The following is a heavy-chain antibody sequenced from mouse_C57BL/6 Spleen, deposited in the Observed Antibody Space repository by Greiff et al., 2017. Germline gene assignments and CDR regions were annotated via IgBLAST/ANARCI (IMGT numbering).Heavy chain of an antibody. CDR3: ARDPRFEE. CDR2: IWSGGST. CDR1: GFSLTSYG. J-gene: IGHJ3*02. V-gene: IGHV2-2*01. Sequence: VHLVESGPGLVQPSQSLSITCTVSGFSLTSYGVHWVRPSPGKGLAWLGVIWSGGSTDYNAAFISRLSISKDNSKSQVFFKMNRLQADDTAIYYCARDPRFEEWGQGTLVTVSA.